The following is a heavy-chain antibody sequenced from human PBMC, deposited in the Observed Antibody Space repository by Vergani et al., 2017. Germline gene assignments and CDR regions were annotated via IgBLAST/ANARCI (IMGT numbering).Heavy chain of an antibody. Sequence: QVQLQESGPGLVKPSQTLSLTCSVSGGAVNSGSNFWTWIRQPAGKGLEWVGRTSTEGSTNYNPSLKSRVTVSLDTSKTQISLRLTSVTAEDTAVYYCARETVVTSWDGYRFHYMDVWGKGTTVTVSS. V-gene: IGHV4-61*02. CDR3: ARETVVTSWDGYRFHYMDV. J-gene: IGHJ6*03. D-gene: IGHD3-16*02. CDR2: TSTEGST. CDR1: GGAVNSGSNF.